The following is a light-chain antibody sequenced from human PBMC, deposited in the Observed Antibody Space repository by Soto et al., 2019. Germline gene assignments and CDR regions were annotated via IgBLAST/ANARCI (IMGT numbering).Light chain of an antibody. J-gene: IGLJ2*01. V-gene: IGLV2-14*03. CDR2: DVS. CDR1: SSDVGAYNY. CDR3: SSYSSSNTLG. Sequence: QSALTQPASVSGSPGQSITISCTGTSSDVGAYNYVSWYQQHPGKAPKLMIYDVSYQPSGISNRFSGSKSGNTASLTISGLQAEDEADYYCSSYSSSNTLGFGGGTKVTVL.